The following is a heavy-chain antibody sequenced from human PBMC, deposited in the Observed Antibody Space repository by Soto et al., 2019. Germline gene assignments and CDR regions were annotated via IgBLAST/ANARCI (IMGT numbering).Heavy chain of an antibody. Sequence: VGSLRLSCSASGFTFSSYAMHWVRQAPGEGLEYVSAISSNGGSTYYADSVKGRFTISRDNSKNTLYLQMSSLRAEDTAVYYCVKDFFSRYPYNWFDPWGQGTLVTVSS. CDR2: ISSNGGST. CDR3: VKDFFSRYPYNWFDP. J-gene: IGHJ5*02. CDR1: GFTFSSYA. D-gene: IGHD3-9*01. V-gene: IGHV3-64D*06.